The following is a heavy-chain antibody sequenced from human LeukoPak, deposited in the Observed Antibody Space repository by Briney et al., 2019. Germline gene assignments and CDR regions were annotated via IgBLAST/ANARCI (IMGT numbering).Heavy chain of an antibody. CDR1: GFTFTNYW. J-gene: IGHJ4*02. CDR2: IRQDGSQK. V-gene: IGHV3-7*01. CDR3: ARESGSVTSEVDFDY. Sequence: GGSLRLSCAASGFTFTNYWMSWVRQAPGKGVEWVATIRQDGSQKYYVDSVKGRFTISRDNAKNSLYLQMNSLRAEDTAVYYCARESGSVTSEVDFDYWGQGTLVTVSS. D-gene: IGHD4-17*01.